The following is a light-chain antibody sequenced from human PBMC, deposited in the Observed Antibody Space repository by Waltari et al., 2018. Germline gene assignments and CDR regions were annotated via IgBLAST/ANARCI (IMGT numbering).Light chain of an antibody. CDR3: QVWDITSDHFV. CDR2: DNS. Sequence: SYVLTQPPSVSVAPGQTARLTCGGNNIGSKSVHWYQQKPGKAPVLVVYDNSDRPSGIPERFAGSNSGNTATLTISRVEAGDEADYYCQVWDITSDHFVFGTGTKVTVL. CDR1: NIGSKS. J-gene: IGLJ1*01. V-gene: IGLV3-21*02.